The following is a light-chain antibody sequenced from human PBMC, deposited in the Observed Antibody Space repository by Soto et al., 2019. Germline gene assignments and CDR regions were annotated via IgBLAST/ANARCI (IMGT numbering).Light chain of an antibody. Sequence: DIQLTQSTSFLSASVGDRVTITCRASQGISSYVAWYEQKPGKAPKLLIDAATTLQSGVPSSFSGSGSRTEFTLTMSSQQSDDFSKYYCQHRYTFGPGTKVDIK. CDR2: AAT. CDR3: QHRYT. V-gene: IGKV1-9*01. CDR1: QGISSY. J-gene: IGKJ3*01.